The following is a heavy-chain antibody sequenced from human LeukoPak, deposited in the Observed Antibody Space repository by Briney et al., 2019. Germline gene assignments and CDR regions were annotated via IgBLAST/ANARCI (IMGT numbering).Heavy chain of an antibody. CDR3: ARGKSGSYGTKGY. CDR1: GFTFSSYS. Sequence: GGSLRLSCAASGFTFSSYSMNWVRQAPGKGLEWVANIKTDGSQIYYVDSVKGRFTISRDNAKNSLYLQMSSLRVEDTAVYYCARGKSGSYGTKGYWGQGTLVTVSS. CDR2: IKTDGSQI. J-gene: IGHJ4*02. V-gene: IGHV3-7*01. D-gene: IGHD1-26*01.